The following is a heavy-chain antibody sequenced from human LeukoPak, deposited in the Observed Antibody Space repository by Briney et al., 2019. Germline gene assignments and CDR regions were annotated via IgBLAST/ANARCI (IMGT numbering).Heavy chain of an antibody. Sequence: GGSLRLSCAASGFTFSSYWMSWVRQAPGRGLEWVAVISYDGSNKYYADSVKGRFTISRDNAKNSLYLQMNSLRAEDTAVYYCAREHRIAVAVDYWGQGTLVTVSS. D-gene: IGHD6-19*01. CDR1: GFTFSSYW. CDR3: AREHRIAVAVDY. V-gene: IGHV3-30*03. J-gene: IGHJ4*02. CDR2: ISYDGSNK.